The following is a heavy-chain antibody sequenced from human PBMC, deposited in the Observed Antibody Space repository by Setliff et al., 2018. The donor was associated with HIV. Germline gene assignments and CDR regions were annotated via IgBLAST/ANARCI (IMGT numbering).Heavy chain of an antibody. D-gene: IGHD5-12*01. V-gene: IGHV1-2*02. CDR1: GYTFTYLF. CDR2: INPKTGDT. J-gene: IGHJ4*02. CDR3: ARDPRFSGYAQAFDY. Sequence: ASVKVSCKASGYTFTYLFIHWVRLAPGRGPEWVGLINPKTGDTSYAQKFQGRVTMTRDTSISTAYMDLDRLGSDDTAVYYCARDPRFSGYAQAFDYWGQGSPVTVSS.